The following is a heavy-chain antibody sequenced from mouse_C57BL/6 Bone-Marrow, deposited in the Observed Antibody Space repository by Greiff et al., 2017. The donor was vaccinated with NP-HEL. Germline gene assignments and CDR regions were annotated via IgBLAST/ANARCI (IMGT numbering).Heavy chain of an antibody. CDR2: IYPGDGDT. CDR3: ARWDSPRLAY. CDR1: GYAFSSSW. D-gene: IGHD2-12*01. V-gene: IGHV1-82*01. Sequence: QVQLQQSGPELVKPGASVKISCKASGYAFSSSWMNWVKQRPGKGLEWIGRIYPGDGDTNYNGKFKGKATLTADKSSSTAYMQLSSLTSEDSAVYFCARWDSPRLAYWGQGTLVTVSA. J-gene: IGHJ3*01.